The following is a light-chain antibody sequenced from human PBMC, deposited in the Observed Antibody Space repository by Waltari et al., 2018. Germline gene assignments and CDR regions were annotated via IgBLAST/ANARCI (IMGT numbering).Light chain of an antibody. Sequence: QSALTQPRPVSGSPGQSVTLSCPGTSTALGTYKLVSWYPQHPGKPPTLIIHDVTNRPSGVPDRFSGSKSGNTASLTISGLQAEDEAEYFCCSFAGSYTWVFGGGTELTVL. CDR3: CSFAGSYTWV. CDR1: STALGTYKL. J-gene: IGLJ3*02. CDR2: DVT. V-gene: IGLV2-11*01.